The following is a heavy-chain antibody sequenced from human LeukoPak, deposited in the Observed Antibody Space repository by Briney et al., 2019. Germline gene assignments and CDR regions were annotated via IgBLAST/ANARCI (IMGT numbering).Heavy chain of an antibody. CDR1: GFTYIGNA. D-gene: IGHD6-25*01. V-gene: IGHV3-23*01. J-gene: IGHJ3*02. Sequence: GGCLRLSCPSSGFTYIGNAVSWVRRAPGKGPAGVAGISPSGGATYLPGSVKGPFTISRDTCKNTLYLQMNSLRVEDTALYYCAKGQRQRGQDASDIWGQGTMVTVSS. CDR2: ISPSGGAT. CDR3: AKGQRQRGQDASDI.